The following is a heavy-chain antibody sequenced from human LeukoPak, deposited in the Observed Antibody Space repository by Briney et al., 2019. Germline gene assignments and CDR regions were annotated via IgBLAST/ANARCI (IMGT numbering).Heavy chain of an antibody. CDR2: IKQDGSDK. Sequence: PGGSLRLSCAASGFSFSSYWMNWVRQAPGKGLEWVANIKQDGSDKYYVESVKGRFTISRDNAKNSLYLQMNSLRAEDTAVYYCATQFGRYDFWSGYPTNDYWGQGTLVTVSS. V-gene: IGHV3-7*01. J-gene: IGHJ4*02. CDR3: ATQFGRYDFWSGYPTNDY. D-gene: IGHD3-3*01. CDR1: GFSFSSYW.